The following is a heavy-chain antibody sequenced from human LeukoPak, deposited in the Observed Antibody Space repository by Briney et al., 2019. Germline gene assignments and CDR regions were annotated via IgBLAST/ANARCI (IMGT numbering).Heavy chain of an antibody. CDR2: ISAYNGNT. D-gene: IGHD3-10*01. Sequence: ASVKVSCKASGYTFTSYGISWVRQAPGQGLEWMGWISAYNGNTNYAQKLQGRVTMTTDTSTSTAYMELRSLRSDDTAVYYCARDNYGSGSYGYYGMDVWGQGTTATVSS. CDR3: ARDNYGSGSYGYYGMDV. CDR1: GYTFTSYG. V-gene: IGHV1-18*01. J-gene: IGHJ6*02.